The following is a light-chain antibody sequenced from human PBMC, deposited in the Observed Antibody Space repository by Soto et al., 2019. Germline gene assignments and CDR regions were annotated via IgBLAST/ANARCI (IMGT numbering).Light chain of an antibody. V-gene: IGKV3-20*01. Sequence: PGERATLSCRASQSVKSTYLAWYQQKPGQAPSLLIYGASSRATGIPDRFSGSGSGTDFTLTISRLEPEDFAVYYCQKNGNSPYTFGQGTKLEIK. CDR2: GAS. CDR3: QKNGNSPYT. CDR1: QSVKSTY. J-gene: IGKJ2*01.